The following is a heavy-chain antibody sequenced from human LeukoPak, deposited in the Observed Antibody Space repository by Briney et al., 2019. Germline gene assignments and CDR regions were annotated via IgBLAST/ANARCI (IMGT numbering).Heavy chain of an antibody. CDR2: IYYSGST. Sequence: PSETLSLTCTVSGRSISGGDYYWTWIRQPPGKGLEWIGYIYYSGSTYYNPSLKGRLTISVATSKNQFSLKLSAVTAADTAVYFCAREEKWGAAFDIWGQGTLVTVSS. J-gene: IGHJ3*02. CDR1: GRSISGGDYY. V-gene: IGHV4-30-4*08. D-gene: IGHD1-26*01. CDR3: AREEKWGAAFDI.